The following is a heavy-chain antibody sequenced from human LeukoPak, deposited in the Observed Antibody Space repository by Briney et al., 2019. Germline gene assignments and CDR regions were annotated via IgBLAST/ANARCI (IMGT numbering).Heavy chain of an antibody. Sequence: SETLSLTCTVSGGSISSGDYYWSWIRQPPGKGLEWIGYIYYSGSTYYNPSLKSRVTISVDTSKNQFSVKLSSVTAADTAVYYCARLTDARFDYWGHGTLVTVSS. V-gene: IGHV4-30-4*02. J-gene: IGHJ4*01. CDR3: ARLTDARFDY. CDR1: GGSISSGDYY. D-gene: IGHD3-16*01. CDR2: IYYSGST.